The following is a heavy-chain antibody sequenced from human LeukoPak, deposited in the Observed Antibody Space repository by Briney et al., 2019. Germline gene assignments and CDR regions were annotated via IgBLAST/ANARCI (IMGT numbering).Heavy chain of an antibody. CDR1: GFTFSSYA. J-gene: IGHJ3*02. CDR3: ARGAAAGRGAFDI. CDR2: ISGSGGST. Sequence: PGGSLRLSCAASGFTFSSYAMSWVRQAPGKGLEWVSAISGSGGSTYYADSVKGRFTISRDNANNSLYLQMNSLRAEDTAVYYCARGAAAGRGAFDIWGQGTMVTVSS. V-gene: IGHV3-23*01. D-gene: IGHD6-13*01.